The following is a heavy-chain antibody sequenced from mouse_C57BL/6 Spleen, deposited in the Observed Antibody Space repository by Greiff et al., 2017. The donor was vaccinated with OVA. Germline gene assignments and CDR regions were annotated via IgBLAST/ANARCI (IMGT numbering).Heavy chain of an antibody. D-gene: IGHD1-1*01. V-gene: IGHV1-69*01. CDR3: ARIGTTVDRDY. CDR2: IDPSDSYT. J-gene: IGHJ2*01. CDR1: GYTFTSYW. Sequence: QVHVKQPGAELVMPGASVKLSCKASGYTFTSYWMHWVKQRPGQGLEWIGEIDPSDSYTNYNQKFKGKSTLTVDKSSSTAYMQLSSLTSEDSAVDYCARIGTTVDRDYWGQGTTLTVSS.